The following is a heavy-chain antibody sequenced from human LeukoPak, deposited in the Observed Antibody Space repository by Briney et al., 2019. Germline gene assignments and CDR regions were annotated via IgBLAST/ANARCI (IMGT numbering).Heavy chain of an antibody. Sequence: SQTLSLTCTVSGGSISSGDYYWSWIRQPPGKGLEWIGYIYYSGSTYYNPSLKSRVTISVDTSKIQFSLKLSSVTAADTAVYYGAREGELLDGDYGGYFDYWGQGTLVTVSS. CDR1: GGSISSGDYY. V-gene: IGHV4-30-4*01. D-gene: IGHD4-17*01. J-gene: IGHJ4*02. CDR3: AREGELLDGDYGGYFDY. CDR2: IYYSGST.